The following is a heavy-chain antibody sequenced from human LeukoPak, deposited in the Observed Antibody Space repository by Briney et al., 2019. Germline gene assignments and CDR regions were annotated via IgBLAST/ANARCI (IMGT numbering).Heavy chain of an antibody. Sequence: GGSLRLSCAASGFTFSSYAMHWVRQAPGKGLEWVAVISYDGSNKYYADSVKGRFTISRDNSKNTLYLQMNSLRAEDTAVYYCARPSNYYAFDIWGHGTMVTVSS. CDR2: ISYDGSNK. V-gene: IGHV3-30-3*01. CDR3: ARPSNYYAFDI. J-gene: IGHJ3*02. CDR1: GFTFSSYA. D-gene: IGHD4-11*01.